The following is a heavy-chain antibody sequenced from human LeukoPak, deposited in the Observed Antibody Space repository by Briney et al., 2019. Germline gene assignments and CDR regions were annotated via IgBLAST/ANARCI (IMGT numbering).Heavy chain of an antibody. CDR3: GRGYTYGNFDY. CDR2: VSGSGTDT. Sequence: GGSLRLSCAASGFTFSNAWMSWVRQAPGKGLEWVSSVSGSGTDTYYRDSVKGRFTISRDNSKNTLSLQMNSLRVDDTAVYYCGRGYTYGNFDYWGHGTLVTVSS. V-gene: IGHV3-23*01. D-gene: IGHD5-18*01. CDR1: GFTFSNAW. J-gene: IGHJ4*01.